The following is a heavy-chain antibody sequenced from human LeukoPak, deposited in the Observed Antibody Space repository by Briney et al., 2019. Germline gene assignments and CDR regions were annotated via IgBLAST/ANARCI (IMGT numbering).Heavy chain of an antibody. CDR3: AKDGWVRGVIDY. D-gene: IGHD3-10*01. CDR2: IRYDGRNK. V-gene: IGHV3-30*02. Sequence: GGSLRLSCAASGFTFSSYGMHWVRQAPGKGLEWVAFIRYDGRNKYSADSVKGRFTISRDNSKNTLYLQMNSLRAEDTAVYYCAKDGWVRGVIDYWGQGTLVTVSS. CDR1: GFTFSSYG. J-gene: IGHJ4*02.